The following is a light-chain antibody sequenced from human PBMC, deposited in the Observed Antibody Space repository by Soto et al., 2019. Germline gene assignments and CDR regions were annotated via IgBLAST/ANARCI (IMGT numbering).Light chain of an antibody. V-gene: IGLV2-14*03. CDR3: SSYTSSNTLV. J-gene: IGLJ2*01. CDR2: EVR. Sequence: QSALTQPASVSGSPGQSLAISCTGTSGDIGGYNYVPWYQQHPGKAPKLMIYEVRIRPSGVSNRFSGSKSGDTASLTISGLQAEDEADYYCSSYTSSNTLVFGGGTKLTVL. CDR1: SGDIGGYNY.